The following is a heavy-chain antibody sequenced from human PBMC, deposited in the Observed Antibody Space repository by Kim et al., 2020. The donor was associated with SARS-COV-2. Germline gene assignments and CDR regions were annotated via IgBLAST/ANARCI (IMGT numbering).Heavy chain of an antibody. CDR2: ISYDGSNK. Sequence: GGSLRLSCAASGFTFSSYGMHWVRQAPGKGLEWVAVISYDGSNKYYADSVKGRFTISRDNSKNTLYLQMNSLRAEDTAVYYCASFHYWVGFWARYGMDVWGQGTTVTVSS. CDR1: GFTFSSYG. CDR3: ASFHYWVGFWARYGMDV. V-gene: IGHV3-33*05. J-gene: IGHJ6*02. D-gene: IGHD2-8*02.